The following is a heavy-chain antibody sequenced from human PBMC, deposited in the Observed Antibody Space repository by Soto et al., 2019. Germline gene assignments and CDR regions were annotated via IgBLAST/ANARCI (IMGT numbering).Heavy chain of an antibody. CDR1: GDSISNLDYF. CDR2: IYKSAAT. D-gene: IGHD7-27*01. Sequence: SETLSLTCSVSGDSISNLDYFWAWIRQPPGQALEYIGYIYKSAATYYNPSFESRVAISVDTSKSQFSLNVTSVTAADTAVYFCARGRYCLTGRCFPNWFDSWGQGALVTVSS. V-gene: IGHV4-30-4*01. J-gene: IGHJ5*01. CDR3: ARGRYCLTGRCFPNWFDS.